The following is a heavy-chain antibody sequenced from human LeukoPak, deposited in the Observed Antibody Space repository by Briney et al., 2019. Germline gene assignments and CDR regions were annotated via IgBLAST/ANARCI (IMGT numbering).Heavy chain of an antibody. Sequence: SETLSLTCTVSGGSISSSSYYWGWIRQPPGKGLEWIGSIYYSGSTYYNPSLKSRVTISVDTSKNQFSLKLSSVTAADTAVYYCARQKSGYDSPIDYWGQGTLVTVSS. CDR3: ARQKSGYDSPIDY. J-gene: IGHJ4*02. CDR1: GGSISSSSYY. V-gene: IGHV4-39*01. D-gene: IGHD5-12*01. CDR2: IYYSGST.